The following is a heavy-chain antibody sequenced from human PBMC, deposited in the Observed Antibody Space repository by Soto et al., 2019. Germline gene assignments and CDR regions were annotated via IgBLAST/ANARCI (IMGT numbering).Heavy chain of an antibody. D-gene: IGHD3-3*01. CDR1: GGTFSSYA. V-gene: IGHV1-69*01. J-gene: IGHJ5*02. CDR2: IIPIFGTA. Sequence: QVQLVQSGAEVKKPGSSVKVSCKASGGTFSSYAISWVRQAPGQGLEWMGGIIPIFGTANYAQKFQGKVTIAADESTSTADMELSSLRAEDTAVYYCARGFRDFWSGYPSHFDPWGQGTLVTVSS. CDR3: ARGFRDFWSGYPSHFDP.